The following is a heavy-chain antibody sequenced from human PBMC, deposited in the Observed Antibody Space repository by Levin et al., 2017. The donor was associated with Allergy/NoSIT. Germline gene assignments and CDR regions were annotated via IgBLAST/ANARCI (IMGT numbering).Heavy chain of an antibody. CDR3: ARRTWYSGSYYFDY. CDR2: IYYTGTT. J-gene: IGHJ4*02. D-gene: IGHD1-26*01. CDR1: GGSIGSGDYY. Sequence: SQTLSLTCTVSGGSIGSGDYYWGWIRQPPGKGLEWVGTIYYTGTTYSNSSLKSRVTMSVDTSKSQFSLNLSSVTAADTAVYFCARRTWYSGSYYFDYWGQGTLVTVSS. V-gene: IGHV4-39*01.